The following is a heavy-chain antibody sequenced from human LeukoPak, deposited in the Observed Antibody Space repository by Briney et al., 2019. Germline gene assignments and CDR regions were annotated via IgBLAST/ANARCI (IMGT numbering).Heavy chain of an antibody. D-gene: IGHD3-22*01. V-gene: IGHV1-69*13. J-gene: IGHJ3*01. CDR2: TIPILGTT. Sequence: SVKVSCKASGDTFSSYAISWLRQSPRQGLECMGGTIPILGTTNYPQKFQGRVTITADESTSTLYIELRSLRSEDTAIYYCARDDYYDSSAYRENPFDVWGQGTMVTVSS. CDR3: ARDDYYDSSAYRENPFDV. CDR1: GDTFSSYA.